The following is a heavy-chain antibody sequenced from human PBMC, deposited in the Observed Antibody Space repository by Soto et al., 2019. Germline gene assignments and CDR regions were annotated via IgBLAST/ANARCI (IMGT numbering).Heavy chain of an antibody. CDR2: ISGNGGST. Sequence: PGGSLRLSCAASGFIFSNDWINWVRQAPGKRLESGSAISGNGGSTYYADSVKGRFTISRDNSKNKLYLQMKSLRAEDTVVYYCARAVRFLEWLLVFMDVWGKGTTVTVSS. CDR1: GFIFSNDW. CDR3: ARAVRFLEWLLVFMDV. D-gene: IGHD3-3*01. V-gene: IGHV3-23*01. J-gene: IGHJ6*04.